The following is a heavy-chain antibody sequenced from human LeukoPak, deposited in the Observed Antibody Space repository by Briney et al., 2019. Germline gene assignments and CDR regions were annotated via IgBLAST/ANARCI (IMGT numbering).Heavy chain of an antibody. J-gene: IGHJ4*02. V-gene: IGHV3-53*01. CDR1: GFTVSSNY. D-gene: IGHD3-22*01. Sequence: AGGSLRLSCAASGFTVSSNYMSWGRQAPGEGLEWVSVIYSGGSTYYADSVKGRFTISRDNPKNTLYLQMNSLRAEDTAVYYCAREGQDSSGYKHFDCWGQGTMVTVSS. CDR3: AREGQDSSGYKHFDC. CDR2: IYSGGST.